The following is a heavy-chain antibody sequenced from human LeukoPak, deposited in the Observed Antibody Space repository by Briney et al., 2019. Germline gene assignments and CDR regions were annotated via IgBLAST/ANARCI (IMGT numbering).Heavy chain of an antibody. V-gene: IGHV3-74*01. D-gene: IGHD1-26*01. J-gene: IGHJ4*02. CDR2: INSDGSST. Sequence: GGSLRLSCAVSGFTFSSYWMHWVRQAPGKGLVWVSRINSDGSSTSYADSVKGRFTISRDNAKNTLSLQMNSLRAEDTAVYYCARSRESGITKGFDYWGQGTPVTVSS. CDR3: ARSRESGITKGFDY. CDR1: GFTFSSYW.